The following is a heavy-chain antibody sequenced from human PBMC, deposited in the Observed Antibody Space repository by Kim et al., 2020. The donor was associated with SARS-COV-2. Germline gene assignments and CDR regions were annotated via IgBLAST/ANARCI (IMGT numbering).Heavy chain of an antibody. CDR3: ASAGYSSGWEFDY. V-gene: IGHV4-34*01. J-gene: IGHJ4*02. Sequence: NPSLKSRVTISVDTSKNQFSLKLSSVTAADTAVYYCASAGYSSGWEFDYWGQGTLVTVSS. D-gene: IGHD6-19*01.